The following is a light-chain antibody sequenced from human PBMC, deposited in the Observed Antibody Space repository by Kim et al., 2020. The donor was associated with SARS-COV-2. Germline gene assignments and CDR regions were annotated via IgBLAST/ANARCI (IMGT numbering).Light chain of an antibody. CDR1: QGISSY. CDR3: QQYYSYPLT. Sequence: AIRMTQSPSSFSASTGDRVTITCRASQGISSYLAWYQQKPGKAPKLLIYAASTLQSGVPSRFSGSGSGTDFTLTISCLQSEDFATYYCQQYYSYPLTFGPGTKGDIK. V-gene: IGKV1-8*01. CDR2: AAS. J-gene: IGKJ3*01.